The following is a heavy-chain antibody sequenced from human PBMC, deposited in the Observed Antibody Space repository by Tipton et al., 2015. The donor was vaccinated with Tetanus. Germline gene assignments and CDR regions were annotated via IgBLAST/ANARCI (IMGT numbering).Heavy chain of an antibody. Sequence: TLSLTCNVSGASMSSSSYYWDWIRQPPGKGLEWIASVSYSGSTYYNPSLKSRVAISMDTSKNQISLKLSSVTAADTAVYYCARRSYCSSSRCFDAFDLWGQGTMVTVSS. CDR3: ARRSYCSSSRCFDAFDL. CDR2: VSYSGST. J-gene: IGHJ3*01. D-gene: IGHD2-2*01. CDR1: GASMSSSSYY. V-gene: IGHV4-39*07.